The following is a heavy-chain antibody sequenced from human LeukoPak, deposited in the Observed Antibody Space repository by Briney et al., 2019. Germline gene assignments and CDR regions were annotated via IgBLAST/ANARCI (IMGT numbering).Heavy chain of an antibody. CDR2: ISGVNGNT. D-gene: IGHD1-26*01. V-gene: IGHV1-18*01. CDR3: ARGGKAWELLSYSDY. Sequence: ASVRASCKAAGYTFTNYGTTWVRQAPGQGLEWVGWISGVNGNTNYAQKIQGRVTMTRDTSTSTVYMELRSLRSDDTAVYYCARGGKAWELLSYSDYWGQGTLVTVSS. J-gene: IGHJ4*02. CDR1: GYTFTNYG.